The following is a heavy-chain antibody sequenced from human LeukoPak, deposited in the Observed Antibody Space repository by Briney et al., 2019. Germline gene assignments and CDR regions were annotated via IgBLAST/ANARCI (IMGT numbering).Heavy chain of an antibody. D-gene: IGHD6-13*01. CDR3: ARDRIAAADLYYFDY. V-gene: IGHV3-30-3*01. CDR1: GFTFSSYA. CDR2: ISYDGSNK. J-gene: IGHJ4*02. Sequence: GGSLRLSCAASGFTFSSYAMHWVRQAPGKGLEWVAVISYDGSNKYYADSVKGRFTISRDNSKNTLYLQMNSLRAEDTAVYYCARDRIAAADLYYFDYWGQGTLVTVSS.